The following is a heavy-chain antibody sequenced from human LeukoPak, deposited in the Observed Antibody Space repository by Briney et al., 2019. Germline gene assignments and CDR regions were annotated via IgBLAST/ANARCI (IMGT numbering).Heavy chain of an antibody. J-gene: IGHJ4*02. CDR3: ARAGAYGGNPLDY. CDR1: GFASSSYW. CDR2: MSYEGSNQ. Sequence: GGSLRLSCAASGFASSSYWMHWVRQAPGKGLEWVAAMSYEGSNQYYPDSVKGRFTISRDNSKNTLYLQMNGLTAEDTAVYYCARAGAYGGNPLDYWGQGTLVTVSS. D-gene: IGHD4-23*01. V-gene: IGHV3-30-3*01.